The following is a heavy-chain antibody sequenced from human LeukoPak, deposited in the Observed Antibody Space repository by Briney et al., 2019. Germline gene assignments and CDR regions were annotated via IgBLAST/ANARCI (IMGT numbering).Heavy chain of an antibody. J-gene: IGHJ6*02. CDR3: ASLRRTSYYYYGMDV. V-gene: IGHV4-34*01. Sequence: SETLSLTCAVYGGSFSGYYWSWIRQPPGKGLEWIEEINHSGSTNYNPSLKSRVTISVDTSKNQFSLKLSSVTAADTAVYYCASLRRTSYYYYGMDVWGQGTTVTVSS. CDR2: INHSGST. CDR1: GGSFSGYY.